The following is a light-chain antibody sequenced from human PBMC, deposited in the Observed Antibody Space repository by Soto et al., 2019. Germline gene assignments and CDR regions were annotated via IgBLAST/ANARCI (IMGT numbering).Light chain of an antibody. CDR2: GAS. CDR3: QQRYNWPPT. V-gene: IGKV3-11*01. CDR1: RRISSF. Sequence: EIVLSQSPGTVSLSPGDRATLSSRSRRRISSFLAWYQQRPGQAPRLLISGASSRATGIPDRFSGSGSGTDFTLTISSLEPEDFALYYCQQRYNWPPTFGQGTKVDIK. J-gene: IGKJ1*01.